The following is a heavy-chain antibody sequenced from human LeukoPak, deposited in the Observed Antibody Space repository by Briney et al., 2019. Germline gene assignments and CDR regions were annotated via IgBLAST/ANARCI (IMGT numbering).Heavy chain of an antibody. V-gene: IGHV3-30*18. CDR2: ISYDGSNK. CDR3: AKGSDYPDN. Sequence: GGSLRLSCAASGFTFSSYGMHWVRQAPGKGLEWVAVISYDGSNKYYADSVKGRFTISRDNSKNTLYLQLNSLRAEDTCVYYCAKGSDYPDNWGQGTLVTVSS. J-gene: IGHJ4*02. CDR1: GFTFSSYG.